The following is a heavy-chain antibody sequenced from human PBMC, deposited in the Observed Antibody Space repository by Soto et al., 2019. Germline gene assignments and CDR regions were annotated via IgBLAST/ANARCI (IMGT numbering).Heavy chain of an antibody. J-gene: IGHJ6*02. CDR3: AAIIEVVKDYYYYGMDV. CDR1: GFTFSSYS. D-gene: IGHD3-22*01. CDR2: ISSSSSTI. V-gene: IGHV3-48*02. Sequence: GGSLRLSCAASGFTFSSYSMNWVRQAPGKGLEWVSYISSSSSTIYYADSVKGRFTISRDNAKNSLYLQMNSLRDEDTAVYYCAAIIEVVKDYYYYGMDVWGQGTTVTVSS.